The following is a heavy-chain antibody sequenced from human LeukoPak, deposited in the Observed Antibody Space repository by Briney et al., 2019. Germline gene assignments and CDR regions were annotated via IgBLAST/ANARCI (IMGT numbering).Heavy chain of an antibody. CDR3: ARGGSGYDYLNFDY. J-gene: IGHJ4*02. V-gene: IGHV4-38-2*02. D-gene: IGHD5-12*01. Sequence: SETLSLTCTVSGYSISSGYYWGWIRQPPGKGLEWIGSIYNSGSTNYNPSLKSRLTISVDTSKNQFSLKLSSVTAADAAVYYCARGGSGYDYLNFDYWGQGTLVTVSS. CDR2: IYNSGST. CDR1: GYSISSGYY.